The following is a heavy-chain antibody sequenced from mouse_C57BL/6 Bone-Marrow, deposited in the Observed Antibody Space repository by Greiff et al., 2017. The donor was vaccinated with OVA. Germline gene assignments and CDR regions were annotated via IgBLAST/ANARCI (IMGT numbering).Heavy chain of an antibody. V-gene: IGHV1-39*01. CDR3: ARGLGYAMDY. D-gene: IGHD3-3*01. CDR2: INPNYGTT. J-gene: IGHJ4*01. Sequence: EVKLLESGPELVKPGASVKISYKASGYSFTDYNMNWVKQSNGKSLEWIGVINPNYGTTSYNQQFKGKATLTVDQASSTAYMQLNSLTSEDSAVYYCARGLGYAMDYWGQGTSVTVSS. CDR1: GYSFTDYN.